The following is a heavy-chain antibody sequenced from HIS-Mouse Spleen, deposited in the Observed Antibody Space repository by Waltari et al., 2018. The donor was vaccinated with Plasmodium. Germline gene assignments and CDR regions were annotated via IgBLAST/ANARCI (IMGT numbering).Heavy chain of an antibody. CDR3: ARVGRRIWGAFDI. V-gene: IGHV4-59*01. CDR2: IYYSGST. CDR1: GGSISSYY. D-gene: IGHD3-16*01. Sequence: QVQLQESGPGLVKPSETLSLTCTVSGGSISSYYGSWIRQPPGKGLEWLGYIYYSGSTNYHPSLKSRVTIAVDTSKNQFSLKLSSVTAADTAVYYCARVGRRIWGAFDIWGQGTMVTVSS. J-gene: IGHJ3*02.